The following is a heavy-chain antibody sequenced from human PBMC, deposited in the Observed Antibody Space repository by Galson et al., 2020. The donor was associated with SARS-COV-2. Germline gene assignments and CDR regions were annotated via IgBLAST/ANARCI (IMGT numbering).Heavy chain of an antibody. V-gene: IGHV5-51*01. D-gene: IGHD1-26*01. CDR2: IYPGDSDT. CDR1: EYSFTNYW. CDR3: ATGENSGSYTYFEH. J-gene: IGHJ4*02. Sequence: HGESLKISCQGSEYSFTNYWIAWVRQMPGKGLEWMGIIYPGDSDTRYSPSFQGQVTISADKSISTACLQWSSLKATDTAMYYCATGENSGSYTYFEHWGQGTLITVSS.